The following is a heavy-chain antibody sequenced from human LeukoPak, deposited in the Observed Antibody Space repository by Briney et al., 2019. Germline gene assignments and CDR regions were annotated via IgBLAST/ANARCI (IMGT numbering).Heavy chain of an antibody. CDR3: SRHQGGGTALTDY. V-gene: IGHV5-51*01. CDR2: IYPGDSNT. Sequence: GQPMQIPCQASGYRSTTYWIGRVRQRPGKALEWMGFIYPGDSNTRYNPSFQRQVTISADKSTNPASLQSGSLKSSDTGMYYCSRHQGGGTALTDYWGQGTPVTVSS. J-gene: IGHJ4*02. D-gene: IGHD2-15*01. CDR1: GYRSTTYW.